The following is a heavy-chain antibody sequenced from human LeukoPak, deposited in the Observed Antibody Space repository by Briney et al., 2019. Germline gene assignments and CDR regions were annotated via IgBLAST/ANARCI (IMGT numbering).Heavy chain of an antibody. J-gene: IGHJ5*02. CDR3: ARHSIRFDP. V-gene: IGHV4-59*08. CDR2: ISYSGST. CDR1: GGSISSYY. Sequence: PSETLSLTCTVSGGSISSYYWSWIRQPPREGLEWIGYISYSGSTNYNPSLKSRVTVSVDTSKNQFSLKLTSVTAADTAVYYCARHSIRFDPWGQGTLVTVSS.